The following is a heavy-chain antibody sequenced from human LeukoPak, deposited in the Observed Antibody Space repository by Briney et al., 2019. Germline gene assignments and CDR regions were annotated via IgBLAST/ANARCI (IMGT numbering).Heavy chain of an antibody. J-gene: IGHJ4*02. CDR3: AKDLTNYYDSSAPFDY. D-gene: IGHD3-22*01. Sequence: GRSLRLSCAASGFTFDDYAMHWVRQAPGKGLEWVSGISWKSGSIGYADSVKGRFTISRDNAKNSLYLQMNSLRPEDTALYYCAKDLTNYYDSSAPFDYWGQGTLVTVSS. CDR1: GFTFDDYA. CDR2: ISWKSGSI. V-gene: IGHV3-9*01.